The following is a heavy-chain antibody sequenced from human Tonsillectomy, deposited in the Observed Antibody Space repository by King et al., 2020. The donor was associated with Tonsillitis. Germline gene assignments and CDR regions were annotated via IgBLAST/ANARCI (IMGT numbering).Heavy chain of an antibody. V-gene: IGHV3-9*01. CDR1: GFTFDDYG. J-gene: IGHJ4*02. CDR2: ISWNSASI. Sequence: VQLVESGGGLVQPGRSLTLSCAVSGFTFDDYGMHWVRQAPGKGLEWVSGISWNSASIGYADSVKGRFTISKDNAKKSLYLQMNSLRAEDTAFYYCVKDVGSGWDYYDYWGQGTLVTVSS. CDR3: VKDVGSGWDYYDY. D-gene: IGHD6-19*01.